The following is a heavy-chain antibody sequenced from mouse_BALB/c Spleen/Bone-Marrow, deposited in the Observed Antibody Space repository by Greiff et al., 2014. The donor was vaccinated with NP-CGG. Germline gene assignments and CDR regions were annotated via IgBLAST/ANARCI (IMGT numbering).Heavy chain of an antibody. Sequence: QVQLKQSGAELVKPGASVKLSCKASGYTFTSYWVHWVRQRPGQGLEWIGEIDPSNGRTNYNEKFKNKATLTVDKSSSTAYMQLSSLTSEDSAVYYCARSTTVVVRYWYFDVWGAGTTVTVSS. CDR3: ARSTTVVVRYWYFDV. J-gene: IGHJ1*01. CDR2: IDPSNGRT. D-gene: IGHD1-1*01. CDR1: GYTFTSYW. V-gene: IGHV1S81*02.